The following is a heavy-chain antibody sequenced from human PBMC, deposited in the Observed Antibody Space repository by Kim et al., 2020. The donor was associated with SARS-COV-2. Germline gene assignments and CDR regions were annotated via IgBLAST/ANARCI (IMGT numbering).Heavy chain of an antibody. CDR3: ARHAMVRGSSGWFDP. V-gene: IGHV5-10-1*01. D-gene: IGHD3-10*01. CDR2: IDPSDSYT. Sequence: GESLKISCKGSGYSFTSYWISWVRQMPGKGLEWMGRIDPSDSYTNYSPSFQGHVTISADKSISTAYLQWSSLKASDTAMYYCARHAMVRGSSGWFDPWGQGTLVTVSS. CDR1: GYSFTSYW. J-gene: IGHJ5*02.